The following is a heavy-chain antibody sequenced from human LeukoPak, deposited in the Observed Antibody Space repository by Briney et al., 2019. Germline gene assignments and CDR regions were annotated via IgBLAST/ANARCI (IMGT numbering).Heavy chain of an antibody. CDR3: VAYYYDSSGYYRYYFDY. Sequence: GGSLRLSCAASGFTFSSYGMNWVRQAPGKGLEWVSSISSSSSYIYYADSVKGRFTISRDNAKNSLYLQMNSLRAEDTAVYYCVAYYYDSSGYYRYYFDYRGQGTLVTVSS. CDR1: GFTFSSYG. V-gene: IGHV3-21*01. D-gene: IGHD3-22*01. CDR2: ISSSSSYI. J-gene: IGHJ4*02.